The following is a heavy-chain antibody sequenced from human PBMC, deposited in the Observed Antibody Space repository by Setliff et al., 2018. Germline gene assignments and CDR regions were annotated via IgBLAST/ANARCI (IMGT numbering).Heavy chain of an antibody. Sequence: PGGSLTLSCVGSGFNFDEFAMHWVRQAPGKGLEWVSFISWDGSSTSYADSVTGRFTISRDNSKVSLFLEMNSLTTEDTALYYCTKDRSDSGYAGFDYWGQGSQVTVSS. V-gene: IGHV3-43D*04. CDR3: TKDRSDSGYAGFDY. CDR1: GFNFDEFA. CDR2: ISWDGSST. D-gene: IGHD5-12*01. J-gene: IGHJ4*02.